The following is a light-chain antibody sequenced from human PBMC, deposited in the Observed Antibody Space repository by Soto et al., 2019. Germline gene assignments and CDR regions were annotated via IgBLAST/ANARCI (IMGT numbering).Light chain of an antibody. CDR1: QSISSW. CDR3: QQYNSYPGT. CDR2: KAS. V-gene: IGKV1-5*03. J-gene: IGKJ1*01. Sequence: DIQMTQSPSTLSASVGDRVTITCRASQSISSWLAWYQQKPGKAPKLLIYKASSLESGVPSWFSGSGSGTEFTLNISSLQPDDFATYYCQQYNSYPGTFGQGTKVEIK.